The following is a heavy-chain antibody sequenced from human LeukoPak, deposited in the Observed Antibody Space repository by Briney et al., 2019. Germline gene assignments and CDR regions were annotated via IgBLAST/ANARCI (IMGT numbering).Heavy chain of an antibody. V-gene: IGHV3-23*01. D-gene: IGHD6-13*01. CDR2: ISDSGVGT. CDR1: GFTFSGHA. CDR3: AKVGSYSSSWYDY. J-gene: IGHJ4*02. Sequence: PGGSLRLSCAASGFTFSGHAMSWVRQTPGKGLEWVSVISDSGVGTFYADSVKGRFTISRDNSKSTMYLQMNSLRAEDTAVYYCAKVGSYSSSWYDYWGQGTLVTVSS.